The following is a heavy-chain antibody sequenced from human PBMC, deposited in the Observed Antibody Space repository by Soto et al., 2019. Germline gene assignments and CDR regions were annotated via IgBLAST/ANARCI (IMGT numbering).Heavy chain of an antibody. CDR3: AADLNGRKS. V-gene: IGHV3-7*01. J-gene: IGHJ5*01. CDR2: INQDGSEK. Sequence: EEQLVESGGGLVQPGGSLKLSCVVSQISFSSYWMTWVRQAPGKGLECVANINQDGSEKYYEDSVKGRFAISRDNTKTSLYRHMNGLRAEGMAVYYCAADLNGRKSWGHGTLVAVSS. CDR1: QISFSSYW.